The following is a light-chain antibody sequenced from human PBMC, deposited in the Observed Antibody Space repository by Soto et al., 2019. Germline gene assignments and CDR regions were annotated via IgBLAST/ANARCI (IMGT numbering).Light chain of an antibody. CDR3: YQSYSTYSET. V-gene: IGKV1-39*01. CDR2: AAS. Sequence: DIQMTHSPSSVSASVGDRVTITCRASHSISSYLNWYQQKPGKAPKLLIYAASSLQSGVPSRFSGSGSGTDLTLPISSRQHPDYAATYCYQSYSTYSETFGQGTRV. J-gene: IGKJ1*01. CDR1: HSISSY.